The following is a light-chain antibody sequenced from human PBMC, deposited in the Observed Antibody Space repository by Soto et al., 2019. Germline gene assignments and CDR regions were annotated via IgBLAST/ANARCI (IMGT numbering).Light chain of an antibody. CDR2: ETN. CDR1: RPNIGSNH. V-gene: IGLV1-47*01. Sequence: QSVLTQPPSASGTPGQSVTISCSGSRPNIGSNHVYWYQQLPQTAPKLLLFETNQRPSGVPDRFSGFKSGTSASLVIRGLRSEDEADYYCASWDDRLYAVLFGGGTKLTVL. J-gene: IGLJ3*02. CDR3: ASWDDRLYAVL.